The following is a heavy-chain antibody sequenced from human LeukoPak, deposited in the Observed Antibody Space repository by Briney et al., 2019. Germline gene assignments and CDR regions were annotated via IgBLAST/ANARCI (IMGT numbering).Heavy chain of an antibody. V-gene: IGHV3-15*07. Sequence: GGSLRLSCAASGFTFTNSWMNWVRQAPGKGLEWVGRIKSKADGETIDYAAPVKGRFTFSRDDSKNMLYLQMNSLKSEDTAVYYCSTLTSRGLSDSWGQGTLVTVSS. CDR1: GFTFTNSW. CDR2: IKSKADGETI. D-gene: IGHD1-20*01. J-gene: IGHJ4*02. CDR3: STLTSRGLSDS.